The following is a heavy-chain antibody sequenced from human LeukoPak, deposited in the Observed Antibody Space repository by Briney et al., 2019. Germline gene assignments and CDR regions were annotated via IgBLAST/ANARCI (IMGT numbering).Heavy chain of an antibody. CDR3: ARTMVRGGDWYFDL. Sequence: SETLSLTCTVSGGSISSSSYYWGWIRQPPGKGLEWIGSIYYSGSTYYNPSLKSRVTISVDTSKNQFSLKLSSVTAADTAVYYCARTMVRGGDWYFDLWGRGTLVTVSS. J-gene: IGHJ2*01. CDR2: IYYSGST. CDR1: GGSISSSSYY. V-gene: IGHV4-39*01. D-gene: IGHD3-10*01.